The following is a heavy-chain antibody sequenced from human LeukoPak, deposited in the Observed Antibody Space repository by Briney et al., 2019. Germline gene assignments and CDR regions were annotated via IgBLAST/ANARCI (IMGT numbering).Heavy chain of an antibody. J-gene: IGHJ4*02. CDR3: AKAKSGWTPFDY. Sequence: GGSLRLSCAAPGFTFSSYAMSWVRQAPRKGLEWVSAISGSGGSTYYADSVKGRFSISRDNSKNTLYLQMNSLRAKDTAIYYCAKAKSGWTPFDYWGQGTLVTVSS. CDR2: ISGSGGST. D-gene: IGHD6-19*01. CDR1: GFTFSSYA. V-gene: IGHV3-23*01.